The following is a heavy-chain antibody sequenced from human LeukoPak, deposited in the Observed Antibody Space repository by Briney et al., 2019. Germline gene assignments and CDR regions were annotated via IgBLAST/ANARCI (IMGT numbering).Heavy chain of an antibody. J-gene: IGHJ4*02. D-gene: IGHD2-21*02. CDR3: ARQGLGVVTSFDY. CDR1: GGSISSSSYY. CDR2: IYYSGST. V-gene: IGHV4-39*01. Sequence: SETLSLTCTVSGGSISSSSYYWGWIRQPPGKGLEWIGSIYYSGSTYYNPSLKSRLTVSVDTSKNQFSLKVTSVSAADTAVYYCARQGLGVVTSFDYWGQGALVTVSS.